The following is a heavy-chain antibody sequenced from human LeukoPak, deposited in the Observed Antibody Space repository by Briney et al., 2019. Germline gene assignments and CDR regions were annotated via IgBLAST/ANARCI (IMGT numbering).Heavy chain of an antibody. V-gene: IGHV4-30-4*01. J-gene: IGHJ4*02. CDR3: ARTMVDTAMLYFDY. CDR1: GGSISSGDYY. CDR2: IYYSGST. Sequence: PSETLSLTCTVSGGSISSGDYYWSWIRQPPGKGLEWIGYIYYSGSTYYNPSLKSRVTISVDTSKNQFSLKLSSVTAADTAVYYCARTMVDTAMLYFDYWGQGTLVTVSS. D-gene: IGHD5-18*01.